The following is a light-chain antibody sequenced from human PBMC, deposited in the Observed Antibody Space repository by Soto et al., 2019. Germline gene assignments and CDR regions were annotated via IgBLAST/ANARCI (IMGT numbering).Light chain of an antibody. V-gene: IGKV3-20*01. CDR3: QQYLASSWT. CDR2: AAS. CDR1: QSISSTY. J-gene: IGKJ1*01. Sequence: EIVLTQSPGTLSLSPGERATLSGRASQSISSTYLAWYRQRPRQPPRLLIYAASSRATGIPDRFSGSGSGTEFTLTISRLEPEDFAVYYCQQYLASSWTFGQGTRVEI.